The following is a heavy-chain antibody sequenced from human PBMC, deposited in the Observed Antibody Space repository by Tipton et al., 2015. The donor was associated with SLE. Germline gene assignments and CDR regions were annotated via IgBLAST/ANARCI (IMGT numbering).Heavy chain of an antibody. J-gene: IGHJ6*03. Sequence: EASGFTFSSYGMHWVRQAPGKGLEWVAVIWYDGSNKYYVDSVKGRFTISRDNSKNTLYLQMNSLRAEDTAMYYCAKDSFKWGSGYYYYMDVWGKGTTVTVSS. CDR3: AKDSFKWGSGYYYYMDV. CDR2: IWYDGSNK. CDR1: GFTFSSYG. D-gene: IGHD1-26*01. V-gene: IGHV3-30*18.